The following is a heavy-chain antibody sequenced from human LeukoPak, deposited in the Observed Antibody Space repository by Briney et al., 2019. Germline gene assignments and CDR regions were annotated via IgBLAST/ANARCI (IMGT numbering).Heavy chain of an antibody. CDR2: IGIRGDT. V-gene: IGHV3-13*01. CDR3: ARGGIQVSGIDEFDY. Sequence: GGSLRLSCAASGFTFIDYDMHWVRQVIEKGLEWVSAIGIRGDTHYSGSVKGRFTISRENAESSLYLQMNSLRAEDTAVYYCARGGIQVSGIDEFDYWGQGALVTVSS. D-gene: IGHD6-19*01. CDR1: GFTFIDYD. J-gene: IGHJ4*02.